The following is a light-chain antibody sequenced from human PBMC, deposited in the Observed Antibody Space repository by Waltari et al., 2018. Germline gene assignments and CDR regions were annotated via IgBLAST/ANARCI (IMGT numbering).Light chain of an antibody. Sequence: QSVLTQPPSVSGAPGQRVTISCTGSSSNIGAGYDVHWYQQLPGTAPKLLIYGNSNRPSGVPDRFSGSKSGTSASLVITGLQAEDEADYYCQSYDSSLSGGVFGGGTKLTVL. CDR1: SSNIGAGYD. V-gene: IGLV1-40*01. J-gene: IGLJ2*01. CDR3: QSYDSSLSGGV. CDR2: GNS.